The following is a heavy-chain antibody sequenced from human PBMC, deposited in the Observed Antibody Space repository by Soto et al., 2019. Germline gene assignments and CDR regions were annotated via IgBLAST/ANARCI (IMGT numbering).Heavy chain of an antibody. CDR3: ARDDGWLVLDY. CDR2: ITIRSSYI. D-gene: IGHD6-19*01. Sequence: EVQLVESGGCLVKPGGSLRLSCAASGFAFSSYSMNWVRQAPGKGLEWVAFITIRSSYIYYADSVRGRFTISRDNAKNSLYLQMDGLRAEDTAVYYCARDDGWLVLDYWGQGTLVTVSS. CDR1: GFAFSSYS. V-gene: IGHV3-21*06. J-gene: IGHJ4*02.